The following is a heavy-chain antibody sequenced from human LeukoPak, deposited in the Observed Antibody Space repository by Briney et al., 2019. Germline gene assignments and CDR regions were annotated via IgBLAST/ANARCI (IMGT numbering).Heavy chain of an antibody. CDR1: GYIFRNYG. D-gene: IGHD2-2*01. CDR3: ARANFLYCSSTTCLFDY. Sequence: ASVKVSCKASGYIFRNYGISWLRQAPGQGLEWMGWISAHNNDTKYARNVQGRVTMTTDTSTYTTYMDLRSLRSDDTAVYYCARANFLYCSSTTCLFDYWGQGTLVTVS. V-gene: IGHV1-18*01. J-gene: IGHJ4*02. CDR2: ISAHNNDT.